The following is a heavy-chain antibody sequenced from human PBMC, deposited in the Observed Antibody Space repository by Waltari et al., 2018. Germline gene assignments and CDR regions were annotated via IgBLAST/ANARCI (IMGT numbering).Heavy chain of an antibody. CDR3: ARADYGDYYFDY. J-gene: IGHJ4*02. D-gene: IGHD4-17*01. Sequence: QVQLQESGPGLMKPSETLSLTCTVSGGSISSFYWSWVRQPPGKGLEWIGYIYYNGYTNYNPSLKSRVTISVDTSKNQFSLKLSSVTAADTAVYYCARADYGDYYFDYWGQGTLVTVSS. CDR1: GGSISSFY. CDR2: IYYNGYT. V-gene: IGHV4-59*08.